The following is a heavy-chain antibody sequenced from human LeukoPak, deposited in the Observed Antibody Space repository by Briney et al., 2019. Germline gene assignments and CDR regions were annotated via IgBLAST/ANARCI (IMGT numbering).Heavy chain of an antibody. D-gene: IGHD3-9*01. CDR3: ARESPRYYDILTGYSPFDY. J-gene: IGHJ4*02. V-gene: IGHV1-18*01. CDR2: ISAYNGNT. Sequence: ASVKVSCKASGYTFTSYGISWVRQAPGQGLEWMGWISAYNGNTNYAQKLQGRVTMTTDTSTSTAYMELRSLRSDDTAVYYCARESPRYYDILTGYSPFDYWGQGTLVTVSS. CDR1: GYTFTSYG.